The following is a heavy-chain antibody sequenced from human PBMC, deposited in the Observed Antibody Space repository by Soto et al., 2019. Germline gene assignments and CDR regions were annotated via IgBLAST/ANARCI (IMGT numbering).Heavy chain of an antibody. CDR3: ARARDGYNEHDAFDI. D-gene: IGHD5-12*01. V-gene: IGHV1-69*13. Sequence: ASVKVSCKASGGTFSSYAISWVRQAPGQGLEWMGGIIPIFGTANYAQKFQGRVTITADESTSTAYMELSSLRSEDTAVYYCARARDGYNEHDAFDIWGQGTMVT. CDR2: IIPIFGTA. CDR1: GGTFSSYA. J-gene: IGHJ3*02.